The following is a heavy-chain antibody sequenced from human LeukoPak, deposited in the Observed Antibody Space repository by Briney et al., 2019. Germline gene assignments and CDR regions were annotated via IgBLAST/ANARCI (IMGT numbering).Heavy chain of an antibody. Sequence: ASVKVSCKASGYTFTSYAMNWVRQAPGQGLEWMGWINTNTGNPTYAQGFTGRFVFSLDTSVSTAYLQISSLKAEDTAVYYCARDRWELLSNSYHYCGLAVWGQGTTVTVSS. CDR1: GYTFTSYA. V-gene: IGHV7-4-1*02. D-gene: IGHD2-15*01. CDR3: ARDRWELLSNSYHYCGLAV. J-gene: IGHJ6*02. CDR2: INTNTGNP.